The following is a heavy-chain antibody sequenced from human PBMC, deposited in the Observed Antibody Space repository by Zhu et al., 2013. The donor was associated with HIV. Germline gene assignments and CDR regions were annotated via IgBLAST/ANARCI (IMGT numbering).Heavy chain of an antibody. CDR3: ARSPALFDY. CDR1: GYSISSGYY. Sequence: QVQLQESGPGLVKPSETLSLTCTVSGYSISSGYYWGWIRQPPGKGLEWIGSIYHSGSTYYNPSLKSRVTISVDTSKNQFSLKLSSVTAADTAVYYCARSPALFDYWGQGTLVTVSS. CDR2: IYHSGST. J-gene: IGHJ4*02. V-gene: IGHV4-38-2*02.